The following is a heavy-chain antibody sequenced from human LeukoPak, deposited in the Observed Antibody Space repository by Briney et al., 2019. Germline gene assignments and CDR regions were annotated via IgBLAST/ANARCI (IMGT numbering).Heavy chain of an antibody. CDR1: GSTVTTNY. CDR2: IYSDGST. J-gene: IGHJ4*02. D-gene: IGHD1-1*01. V-gene: IGHV3-66*01. CDR3: AKDLSPGTYDY. Sequence: GGSLRLSCVASGSTVTTNYMTWVRQAPGKGLEWVSVIYSDGSTYYADSVRGRFTMSRDDSKNTVYLQLNRLRGEDTAVYYCAKDLSPGTYDYWGQGTLVTVSS.